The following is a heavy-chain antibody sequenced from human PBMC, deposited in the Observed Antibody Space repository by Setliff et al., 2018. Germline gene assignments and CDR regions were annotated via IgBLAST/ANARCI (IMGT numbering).Heavy chain of an antibody. Sequence: PSETLSLSCAASGFTFSSYWMHWVRQAPGKGLVWVSRIKSDGSVTNYADSVRGRFTISRDNARDSLYLQMNSLRAEDTAVYYCVRDTTSGWMLTNWGQGALVTVSS. CDR1: GFTFSSYW. J-gene: IGHJ4*02. D-gene: IGHD6-25*01. V-gene: IGHV3-74*01. CDR2: IKSDGSVT. CDR3: VRDTTSGWMLTN.